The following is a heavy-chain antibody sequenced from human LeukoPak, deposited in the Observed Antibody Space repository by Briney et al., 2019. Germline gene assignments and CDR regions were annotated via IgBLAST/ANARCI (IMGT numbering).Heavy chain of an antibody. CDR1: GFTFSDYY. Sequence: GGSLRLPCAASGFTFSDYYMSWIRQAPGKGLEWVSHISSSGSTIYYADSVKGRFTISRDNAKNSLYLQMNSLRAEDTAVYYCARADYGDYILYWGQGTLVTVSS. J-gene: IGHJ4*02. CDR3: ARADYGDYILY. CDR2: ISSSGSTI. D-gene: IGHD4-17*01. V-gene: IGHV3-11*01.